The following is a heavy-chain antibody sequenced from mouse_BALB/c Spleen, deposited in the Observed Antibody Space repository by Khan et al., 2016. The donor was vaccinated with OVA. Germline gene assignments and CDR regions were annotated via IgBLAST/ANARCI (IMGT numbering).Heavy chain of an antibody. J-gene: IGHJ4*01. V-gene: IGHV3-2*02. CDR2: ISSSGST. Sequence: DVQLQESGPGLVKPSQSLSLTCTVTGYSITSDYAWNWIRQFPGNKLEWMGYISSSGSTNYNPALKSRISITRDTSKNQFFLQLNSVTTEDTATYYCASDGSRYNYAMDYWGQGTSGTVCS. D-gene: IGHD2-3*01. CDR3: ASDGSRYNYAMDY. CDR1: GYSITSDYA.